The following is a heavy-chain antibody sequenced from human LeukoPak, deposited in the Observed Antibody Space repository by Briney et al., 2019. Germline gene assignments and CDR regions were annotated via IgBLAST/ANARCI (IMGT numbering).Heavy chain of an antibody. CDR1: GFTFSSYA. D-gene: IGHD2-15*01. CDR3: AKFLWVPPGYWSGGSCYPTPFDY. V-gene: IGHV3-23*01. J-gene: IGHJ4*02. Sequence: GGSLRLSCAASGFTFSSYAMSWVRQAPGKGLEWVSAISGSGGSTYYADSVKGRFTISRDNSKNTLYLQMNSLRAEDTAVYYCAKFLWVPPGYWSGGSCYPTPFDYWGQGTLVTVSS. CDR2: ISGSGGST.